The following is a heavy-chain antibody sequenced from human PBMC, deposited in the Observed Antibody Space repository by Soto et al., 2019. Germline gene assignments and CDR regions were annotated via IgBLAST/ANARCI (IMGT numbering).Heavy chain of an antibody. Sequence: GGSLRLSCAASGFYFSGYWMHWVRQVPGKGLVWVSRINTDGSDTLYADSVKGRFTISRDNTKNTLYLQMSSLRAEDTAIYYCVRAAARGDSWGQGILVTVSS. CDR2: INTDGSDT. D-gene: IGHD6-13*01. CDR1: GFYFSGYW. V-gene: IGHV3-74*01. J-gene: IGHJ4*02. CDR3: VRAAARGDS.